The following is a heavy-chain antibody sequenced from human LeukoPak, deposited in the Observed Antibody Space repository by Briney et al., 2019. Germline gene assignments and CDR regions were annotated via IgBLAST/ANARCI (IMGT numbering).Heavy chain of an antibody. CDR1: GYTFTGYY. CDR3: AREGDVVADVNWFDP. V-gene: IGHV1-2*02. CDR2: INPNSGAT. J-gene: IGHJ5*02. Sequence: ASVKVSCKASGYTFTGYYMHWVRQAPGQGPEWMGWINPNSGATNYAQKFQGRVTMTRDTSISTAYMDLSRLRSDDTAVHYCAREGDVVADVNWFDPWGQGTLVTVSS. D-gene: IGHD2-2*01.